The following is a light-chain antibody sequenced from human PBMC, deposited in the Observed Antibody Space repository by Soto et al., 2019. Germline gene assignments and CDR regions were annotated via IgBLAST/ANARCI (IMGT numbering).Light chain of an antibody. Sequence: QSALTQPASVSGSPGQSITISCTGTSSDVGGYNYVSWYQQHPGKVPKLIIYEVSNRPPGVSNRFSGSKSGNTASLTISGLQAEEEADYSCSSYTTSSTLLFGGGTKVTVL. CDR2: EVS. J-gene: IGLJ2*01. CDR1: SSDVGGYNY. CDR3: SSYTTSSTLL. V-gene: IGLV2-14*01.